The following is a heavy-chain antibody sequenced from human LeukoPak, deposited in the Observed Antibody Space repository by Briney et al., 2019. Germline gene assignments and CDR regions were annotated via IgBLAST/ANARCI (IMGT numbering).Heavy chain of an antibody. CDR1: GGSINSGGYF. Sequence: SQTLCLTCTVSGGSINSGGYFWSWIRQHPGKGLEWIGNIYYTGSTYYNPSLKSRVTMSVDTSKNQFSLKLSSVTAADTAVYYCARRAYHGMDVWGQGTTVTVSS. D-gene: IGHD2-21*01. V-gene: IGHV4-31*03. J-gene: IGHJ6*02. CDR3: ARRAYHGMDV. CDR2: IYYTGST.